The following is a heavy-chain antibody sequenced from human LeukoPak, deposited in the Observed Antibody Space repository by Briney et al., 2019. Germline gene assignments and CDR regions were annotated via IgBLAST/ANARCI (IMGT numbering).Heavy chain of an antibody. CDR1: GYTFTSYA. V-gene: IGHV1-69*13. CDR3: ARIAPVIVSDY. J-gene: IGHJ4*02. Sequence: GASVKVSCKASGYTFTSYAISWVRQAPGQGLEWMGGIIPAFGTTNYAQRFRGRVTITADESTNTAYMELSSLRSDDTAIYYCARIAPVIVSDYWGQGTLVTVSS. CDR2: IIPAFGTT. D-gene: IGHD3-22*01.